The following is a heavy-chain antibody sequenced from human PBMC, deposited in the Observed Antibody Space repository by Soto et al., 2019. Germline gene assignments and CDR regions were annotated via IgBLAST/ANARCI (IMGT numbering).Heavy chain of an antibody. CDR3: ARDDYNDGGNNWSDP. D-gene: IGHD3-16*01. J-gene: IGHJ5*02. V-gene: IGHV4-4*07. CDR1: GGSITNYY. Sequence: PSETLSLTCTVSGGSITNYYWSWIRQPAGKGLEWIGRIYTKERTNYNLSFRNRVTMSVDTSKNQFSLKLDAVTAADTAVYYCARDDYNDGGNNWSDPWDQGTLVTASS. CDR2: IYTKERT.